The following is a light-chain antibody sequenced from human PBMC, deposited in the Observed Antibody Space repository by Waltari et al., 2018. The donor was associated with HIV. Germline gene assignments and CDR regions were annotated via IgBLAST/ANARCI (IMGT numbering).Light chain of an antibody. CDR1: SGHTTSA. V-gene: IGLV4-69*01. Sequence: QVVLTQSPSASASLGASVKITCTLSSGHTTSAIACPQQQPEKGPRFLMKVNSDGSLTKGDEIPDRFSGSASGPERSLTISSLQSEDEGDYYCQTWGAGIVVFGGGTKLSVL. CDR3: QTWGAGIVV. J-gene: IGLJ2*01. CDR2: VNSDGSL.